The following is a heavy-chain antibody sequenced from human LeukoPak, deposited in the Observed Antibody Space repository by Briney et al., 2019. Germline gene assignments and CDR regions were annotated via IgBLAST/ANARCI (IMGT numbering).Heavy chain of an antibody. CDR1: GYTFTGYY. CDR2: INPNSGGT. CDR3: ASEYKYDSSGANAFDI. Sequence: ASVKVSCKASGYTFTGYYMHWVRQAPGQGLVWMGWINPNSGGTNYAQKFQGRVTMTRDTSSSTAYMELSSLRSADTAVYYCASEYKYDSSGANAFDIWGQGTMVTVSS. J-gene: IGHJ3*02. D-gene: IGHD3-22*01. V-gene: IGHV1-2*02.